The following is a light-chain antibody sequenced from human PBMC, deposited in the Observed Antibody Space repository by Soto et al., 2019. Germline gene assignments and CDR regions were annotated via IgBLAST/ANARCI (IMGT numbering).Light chain of an antibody. Sequence: IQLTQSPSSLSASVGDRVTITCRASQGISSYLAWYQQKPGKAPKLLIYAASTLQSGVPSRFSGSASGTDFTLTISSLQPEDFATYYCQQLNSYPPWTFGQGTKVEIK. CDR1: QGISSY. V-gene: IGKV1-9*01. J-gene: IGKJ1*01. CDR2: AAS. CDR3: QQLNSYPPWT.